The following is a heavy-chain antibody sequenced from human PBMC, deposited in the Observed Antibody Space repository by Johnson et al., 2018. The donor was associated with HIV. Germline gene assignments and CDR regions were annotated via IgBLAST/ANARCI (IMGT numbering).Heavy chain of an antibody. J-gene: IGHJ3*02. CDR2: IKSKTDGGTT. Sequence: VQLVESGGGVVQPGRSLRLSCAASGFTFSNAWMSWVRQAPGKGLAWVGRIKSKTDGGTTDYAAPVKGRFTISRDDSKNTLYLQMNSLRAEDTAVYYCAINSGYDSHGAFDIWGQGTMVTVSS. D-gene: IGHD5-12*01. CDR1: GFTFSNAW. V-gene: IGHV3-15*01. CDR3: AINSGYDSHGAFDI.